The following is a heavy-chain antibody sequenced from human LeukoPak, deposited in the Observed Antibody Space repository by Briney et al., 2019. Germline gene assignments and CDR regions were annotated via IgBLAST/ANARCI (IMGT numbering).Heavy chain of an antibody. D-gene: IGHD1-26*01. J-gene: IGHJ6*03. Sequence: HPGGSLRLSCAASGFTFSSYGMHWVRQAPGKGLEWVAFIRYDGSNKYYADSVKGRFTISRDNSKNTLYLQMNSLRAEDTAVYYCAKVGGSYFVVDYYYYYYMDVWGKGTTVTISS. V-gene: IGHV3-30*02. CDR2: IRYDGSNK. CDR1: GFTFSSYG. CDR3: AKVGGSYFVVDYYYYYYMDV.